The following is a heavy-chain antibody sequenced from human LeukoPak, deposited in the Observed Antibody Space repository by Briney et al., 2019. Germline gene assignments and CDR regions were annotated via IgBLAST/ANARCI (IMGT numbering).Heavy chain of an antibody. CDR3: VRSIDY. V-gene: IGHV3-7*01. J-gene: IGHJ4*02. CDR1: GFTFSNYW. Sequence: GGSLRLSCAASGFTFSNYWMSWVRQAPGRGLEWAANINPDGSATFYVDSVGGRFTISRDNAKNSLYLQMNSLRVEDTAVYYCVRSIDYWGQGTLVTVSS. CDR2: INPDGSAT.